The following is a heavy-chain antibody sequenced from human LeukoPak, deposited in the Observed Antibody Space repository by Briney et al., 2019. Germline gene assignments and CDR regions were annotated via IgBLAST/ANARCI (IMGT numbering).Heavy chain of an antibody. J-gene: IGHJ3*02. CDR2: IYHRGST. Sequence: SETLSLTCAVSGYSISSGYYWGWIRQPPGKGLEWIGSIYHRGSTYYNPSLKSRVTISVDTSKNQFSLKLSSVTAADTAVYYCARPNLGYYFDAFDIWGQGTMVTVSS. D-gene: IGHD3-22*01. CDR1: GYSISSGYY. CDR3: ARPNLGYYFDAFDI. V-gene: IGHV4-38-2*01.